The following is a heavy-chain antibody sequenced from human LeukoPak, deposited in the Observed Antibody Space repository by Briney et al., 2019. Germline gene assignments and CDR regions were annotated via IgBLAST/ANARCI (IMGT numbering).Heavy chain of an antibody. CDR3: ATSFVAIFGIIIRGTWFDP. D-gene: IGHD3-3*01. Sequence: ASVKVSCKVSGYTLTELSMHWVRQAPGKGLGWMGSFDPEDGETIYAQQFQGRVTMTEDTSTDTAYMELSSLRSEDTAVYYCATSFVAIFGIIIRGTWFDPWGQGTLVTVSS. V-gene: IGHV1-24*01. J-gene: IGHJ5*02. CDR2: FDPEDGET. CDR1: GYTLTELS.